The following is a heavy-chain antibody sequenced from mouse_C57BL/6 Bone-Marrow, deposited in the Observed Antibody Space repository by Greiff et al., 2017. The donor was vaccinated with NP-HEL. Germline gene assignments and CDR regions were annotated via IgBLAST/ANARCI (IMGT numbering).Heavy chain of an antibody. CDR1: GYTFTSYW. CDR2: IYPGNSDT. J-gene: IGHJ3*01. D-gene: IGHD1-1*01. CDR3: VPYYYGSSYVAY. V-gene: IGHV1-5*01. Sequence: EVQLQQSGTVLARPGASVKMSCKTSGYTFTSYWMHWVKQRPGQGLEWIGAIYPGNSDTSYNQKFKGKAKLTAGTSASTAYMELSSLTNEDSAVYYCVPYYYGSSYVAYWGQGTLVTVSA.